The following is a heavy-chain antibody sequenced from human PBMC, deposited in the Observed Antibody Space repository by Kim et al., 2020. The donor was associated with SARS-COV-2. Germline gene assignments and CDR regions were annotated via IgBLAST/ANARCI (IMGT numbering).Heavy chain of an antibody. D-gene: IGHD3-10*01. J-gene: IGHJ3*02. V-gene: IGHV4-4*02. CDR3: ARPGSSQYAFDI. Sequence: TYTPSLKRRVPISVDKSKTQFSLKLSSVTAADTALYYCARPGSSQYAFDIWGQGTMVTVSS.